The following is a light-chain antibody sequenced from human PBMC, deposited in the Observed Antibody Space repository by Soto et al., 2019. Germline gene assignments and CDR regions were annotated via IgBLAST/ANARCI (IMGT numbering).Light chain of an antibody. CDR3: LQINSYPYT. Sequence: IQLTKSPSSLPASVGDRVTITCRASQGITTYLAWYQQKPGKAPKLLIYASSALQSGVTSRFSGSGSGTDFTLTISGLQPEDCATYYGLQINSYPYTFGQGTKLEIK. CDR1: QGITTY. CDR2: ASS. V-gene: IGKV1-9*01. J-gene: IGKJ2*01.